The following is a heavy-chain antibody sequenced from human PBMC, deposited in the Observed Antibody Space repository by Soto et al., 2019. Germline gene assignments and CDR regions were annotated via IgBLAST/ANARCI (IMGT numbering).Heavy chain of an antibody. V-gene: IGHV4-61*01. D-gene: IGHD3-22*01. J-gene: IGHJ4*02. CDR3: ARDGANPYDGLDS. Sequence: SETLSLTCSVPGGSVTSGTHYWSWIRQPPGKGLEWIGYIYYTGSLNYNPSLTGRVTISLDTSKNQFSLELTSVTAADTAVYYCARDGANPYDGLDSWGQGTLVTVSS. CDR2: IYYTGSL. CDR1: GGSVTSGTHY.